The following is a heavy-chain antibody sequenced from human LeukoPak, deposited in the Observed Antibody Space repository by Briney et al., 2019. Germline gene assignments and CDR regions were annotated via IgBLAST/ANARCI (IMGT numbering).Heavy chain of an antibody. V-gene: IGHV4-34*01. D-gene: IGHD3-10*01. CDR2: INHSGST. J-gene: IGHJ4*02. CDR1: GDFISGYY. Sequence: SETLSLTCTVSGDFISGYYWSWIRQPPGKGLEWIGEINHSGSTNYNPSLKSRVTISVDTSKNQFSLKLSSVTAADTAVYYCARGHSGDKTRYGSGSYYNDYWGQGTLVTVSS. CDR3: ARGHSGDKTRYGSGSYYNDY.